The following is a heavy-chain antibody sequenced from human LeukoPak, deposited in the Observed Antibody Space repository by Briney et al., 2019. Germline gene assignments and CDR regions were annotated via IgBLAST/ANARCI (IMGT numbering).Heavy chain of an antibody. Sequence: GGSLRLSCAASGFTFSSYSMNWVRQAPGKGLEWVSSISNSGSSIYYADSVKGRFTISRDNAKNSLYLQMNSLRAEDTAVYYCAKSFWGFGEFSPFDYWGQGPLLTVSS. CDR3: AKSFWGFGEFSPFDY. CDR2: ISNSGSSI. D-gene: IGHD3-10*01. J-gene: IGHJ4*02. V-gene: IGHV3-21*01. CDR1: GFTFSSYS.